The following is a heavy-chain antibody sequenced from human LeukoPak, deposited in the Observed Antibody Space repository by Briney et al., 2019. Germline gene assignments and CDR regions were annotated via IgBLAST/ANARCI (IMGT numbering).Heavy chain of an antibody. CDR3: ASTNDNYYDSSGQFGY. CDR1: GGSISSYY. D-gene: IGHD3-22*01. Sequence: SETLSLTCTVSGGSISSYYWSWIRQPPGKGLEWIGYIYYSGSTNYNPSLKSRVTISVDTSKNQFSLKLSSVTAADTAVYYCASTNDNYYDSSGQFGYWGQGTLVTVSS. J-gene: IGHJ4*02. V-gene: IGHV4-59*01. CDR2: IYYSGST.